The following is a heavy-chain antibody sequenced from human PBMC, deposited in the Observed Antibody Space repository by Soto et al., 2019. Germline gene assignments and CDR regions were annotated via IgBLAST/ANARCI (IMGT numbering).Heavy chain of an antibody. CDR3: AREGSSGWFSQPDY. CDR1: GGTFSSYT. CDR2: IIPILGIA. D-gene: IGHD6-19*01. V-gene: IGHV1-69*08. Sequence: VQLVQSGAEVKKPGSSVKVSCKASGGTFSSYTISWVRQAPGQGLEWMGRIIPILGIANYAQKFQGRVTITADKSTSTAYMELSSLRSEDTAVYYCAREGSSGWFSQPDYWGQGTLVTVSS. J-gene: IGHJ4*02.